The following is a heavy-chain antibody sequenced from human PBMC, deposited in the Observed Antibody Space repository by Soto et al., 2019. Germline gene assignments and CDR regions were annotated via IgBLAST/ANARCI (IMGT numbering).Heavy chain of an antibody. J-gene: IGHJ6*02. V-gene: IGHV4-39*01. CDR3: ARHGRSAAAYYYCCMDV. D-gene: IGHD6-13*01. CDR1: GGSISSSSYY. CDR2: IYYSGST. Sequence: SETLSLTCTVSGGSISSSSYYWGWIRQPPGKGLEWIGSIYYSGSTYYNPSLKSRVTISVDTSKNQFSLKLSSVTAADTAVYYCARHGRSAAAYYYCCMDVWGQGTTVTVSS.